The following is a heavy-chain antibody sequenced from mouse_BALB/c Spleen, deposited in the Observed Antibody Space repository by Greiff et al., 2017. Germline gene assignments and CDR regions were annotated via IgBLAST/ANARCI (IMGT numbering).Heavy chain of an antibody. Sequence: EVHLVESGGGLVQPGGSRKLSCAASGFTFSSFGMHWVRQAPEKGLEWVAYISSGSSTIYYADTVKGRFTISRDNPKNTLFLQMTSLRSEDTAMYYCARSGGNYEGYYAMDYWGQGTSVTVSS. D-gene: IGHD2-1*01. CDR3: ARSGGNYEGYYAMDY. J-gene: IGHJ4*01. CDR2: ISSGSSTI. CDR1: GFTFSSFG. V-gene: IGHV5-17*02.